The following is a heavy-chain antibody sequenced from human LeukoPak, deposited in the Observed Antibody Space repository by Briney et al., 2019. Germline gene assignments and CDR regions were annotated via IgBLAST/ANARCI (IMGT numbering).Heavy chain of an antibody. CDR1: GGSISSGGYY. CDR2: IYYSGST. V-gene: IGHV4-31*03. D-gene: IGHD3-3*01. J-gene: IGHJ4*02. Sequence: PSETLSLTCTVSGGSISSGGYYWSWIRQHPGKGLEWIGYIYYSGSTYYNPSLKSRVTISVDTSKNQFSLKLSSVTAADTAVYYCARDQYDTWSRRGNFDSWGQGTLVIVSS. CDR3: ARDQYDTWSRRGNFDS.